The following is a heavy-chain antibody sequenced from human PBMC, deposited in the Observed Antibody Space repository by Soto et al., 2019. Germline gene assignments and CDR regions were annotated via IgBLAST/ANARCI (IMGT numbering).Heavy chain of an antibody. V-gene: IGHV3-30*18. CDR1: GFTFSSYG. D-gene: IGHD3-16*01. Sequence: PGGSLRLSCAASGFTFSSYGMHWVRQAPGRGLEWVAVISYDGSNEYYADSVKGRFTISRDNSKNTLFLQMNSLRADDTAVYYCAKDSDAGLHIMDYWGQGTLVTVSS. CDR2: ISYDGSNE. CDR3: AKDSDAGLHIMDY. J-gene: IGHJ4*02.